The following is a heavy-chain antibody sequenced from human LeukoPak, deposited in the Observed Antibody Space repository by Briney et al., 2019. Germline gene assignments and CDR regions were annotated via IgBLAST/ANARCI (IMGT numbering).Heavy chain of an antibody. CDR2: ISGRGETT. CDR1: GFTFRTSA. D-gene: IGHD3-9*01. CDR3: AKDWETYYDILSDYFDTRSEATPSGS. V-gene: IGHV3-23*01. J-gene: IGHJ5*02. Sequence: GGSLRLSCAASGFTFRTSAMSWVRQAPGKGPEWVSTISGRGETTYYADSVKGRFTISRDNSKNTLHLQMNSLRAEDTAVYYCAKDWETYYDILSDYFDTRSEATPSGSWGQGTLVTVSS.